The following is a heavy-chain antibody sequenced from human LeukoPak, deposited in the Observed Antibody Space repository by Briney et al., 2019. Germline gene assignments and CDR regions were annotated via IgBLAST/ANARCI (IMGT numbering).Heavy chain of an antibody. J-gene: IGHJ4*02. CDR2: IYYSGST. D-gene: IGHD1-26*01. V-gene: IGHV4-39*01. Sequence: PSETLSLTCTVSGGSISSSRYYWGWIRQPPGKGLEWIGSIYYSGSTYYNPSLKSRVTISVDTSKNQFSLKLSSVTAADTAVYYCARLKWSRDFDYWGQGTLVTVSS. CDR1: GGSISSSRYY. CDR3: ARLKWSRDFDY.